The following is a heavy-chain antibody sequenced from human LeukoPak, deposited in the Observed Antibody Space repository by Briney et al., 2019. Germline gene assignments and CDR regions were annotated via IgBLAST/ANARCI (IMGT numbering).Heavy chain of an antibody. CDR1: GYTFTSYA. CDR2: INAGNGNT. V-gene: IGHV1-3*01. CDR3: ARVVPAATNWFDP. J-gene: IGHJ5*02. D-gene: IGHD2-2*01. Sequence: ASVKVSCKASGYTFTSYAMHWVRQAPGQRLEWMGWINAGNGNTKYSQKFQGRVTITRDTSASTAYMELSSLRSEDTAVCYCARVVPAATNWFDPWGQGTLVTVSS.